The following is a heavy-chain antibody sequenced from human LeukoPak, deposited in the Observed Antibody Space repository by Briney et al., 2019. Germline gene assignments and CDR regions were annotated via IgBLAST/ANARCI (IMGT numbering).Heavy chain of an antibody. CDR2: ISGSGGST. J-gene: IGHJ3*02. V-gene: IGHV3-23*01. CDR3: AKDYPSMIVVVPDAFDI. CDR1: GLTFSSYA. Sequence: PGGSLRLSCAASGLTFSSYAMSWVRQAPGKGLEWVSAISGSGGSTYYADSVKGRFTISRDNSKNTLYLQMNSLRAEDTAVYYSAKDYPSMIVVVPDAFDIWGQGTMVTVSS. D-gene: IGHD3-22*01.